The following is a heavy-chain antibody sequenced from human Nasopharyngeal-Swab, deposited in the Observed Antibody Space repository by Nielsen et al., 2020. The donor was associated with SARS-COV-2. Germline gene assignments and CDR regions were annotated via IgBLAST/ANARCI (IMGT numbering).Heavy chain of an antibody. J-gene: IGHJ3*02. V-gene: IGHV3-53*01. D-gene: IGHD2-21*02. CDR1: GFTVSSNY. CDR3: ARGVVVVTAIGGALDI. Sequence: GESLKISCAASGFTVSSNYMSWVRQAPGKGLEWVSVIYSGGRTYYADSVKGRFTISRDNSKNTLYLQMDSLRAEDTAVYYCARGVVVVTAIGGALDIWGQGTMVTVSS. CDR2: IYSGGRT.